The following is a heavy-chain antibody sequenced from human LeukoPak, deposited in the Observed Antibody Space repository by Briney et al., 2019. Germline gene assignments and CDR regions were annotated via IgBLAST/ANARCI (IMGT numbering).Heavy chain of an antibody. V-gene: IGHV3-30*02. D-gene: IGHD3-22*01. J-gene: IGHJ4*02. CDR1: GFTFSSYG. Sequence: TGGSLRLSCAASGFTFSSYGMHWVRQAPGKGLEWVAFIRYDGSNKYYADSVKGRFTISRDNSKNTLYLQMNSLRAEDTAVYYCAKERYDSSGYSDFDYWGQGTLVTVSS. CDR2: IRYDGSNK. CDR3: AKERYDSSGYSDFDY.